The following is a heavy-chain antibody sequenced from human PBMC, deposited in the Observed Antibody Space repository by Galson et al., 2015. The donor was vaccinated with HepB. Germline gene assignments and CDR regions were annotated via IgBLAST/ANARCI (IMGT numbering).Heavy chain of an antibody. J-gene: IGHJ4*02. CDR1: GYTFTSYA. V-gene: IGHV7-4-1*02. D-gene: IGHD3-10*01. CDR2: INTNTGNP. CDR3: ARAGMDGSGFPLNHFDY. Sequence: SVKVSCKASGYTFTSYAMNWVRQAPGQGLVWMGWINTNTGNPTYAQGFTGRFVFSLDTSVSTAYLQISSLKAEDSAVYYCARAGMDGSGFPLNHFDYWGQGTLVTVSS.